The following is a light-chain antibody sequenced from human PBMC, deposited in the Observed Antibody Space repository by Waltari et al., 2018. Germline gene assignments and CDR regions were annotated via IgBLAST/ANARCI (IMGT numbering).Light chain of an antibody. CDR2: KDT. CDR1: TLANRF. J-gene: IGLJ1*01. Sequence: SYELTQPPSVSVSPGQTARITCSGDTLANRFAYWYQQKPGQAPLLLIYKDTQRPSGIPERFSGSTSGTTVTLTINAIQAEDEADYYCQSADSNTFSVLASGTKVTVL. CDR3: QSADSNTFSV. V-gene: IGLV3-25*03.